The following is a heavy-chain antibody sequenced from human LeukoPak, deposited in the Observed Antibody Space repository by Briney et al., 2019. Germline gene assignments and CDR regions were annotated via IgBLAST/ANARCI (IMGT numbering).Heavy chain of an antibody. CDR3: ARGYGDYIGYYYYYYYMDV. D-gene: IGHD4-17*01. J-gene: IGHJ6*03. CDR1: GYTFTSYD. Sequence: ASVKVSCKASGYTFTSYDINWVRQATGQGLEWMGWMNPNSGNTGYAQKFQGRVTIPRNTSISTAYMELSSLRSEDTAVYYCARGYGDYIGYYYYYYYMDVWGKGTTVTVSS. CDR2: MNPNSGNT. V-gene: IGHV1-8*03.